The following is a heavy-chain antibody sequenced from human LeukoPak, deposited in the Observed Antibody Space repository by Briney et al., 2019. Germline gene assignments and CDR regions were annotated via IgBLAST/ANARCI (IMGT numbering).Heavy chain of an antibody. CDR1: GFTFSSYW. CDR3: ARAIRGSAVDTGDR. D-gene: IGHD3-10*01. V-gene: IGHV3-7*01. J-gene: IGHJ4*02. CDR2: INNDGSEE. Sequence: HPGGSLRLSCAASGFTFSSYWMRWVRQAPGKGLEGVANINNDGSEEYYVDSVKGRFTISRDNAKNSLFLQMNSLTVEDTAVYYCARAIRGSAVDTGDRWGQGTLVTVSS.